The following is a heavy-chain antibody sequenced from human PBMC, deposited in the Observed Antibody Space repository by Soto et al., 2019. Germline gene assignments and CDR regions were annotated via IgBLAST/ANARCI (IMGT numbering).Heavy chain of an antibody. V-gene: IGHV3-33*01. D-gene: IGHD2-2*01. J-gene: IGHJ6*02. CDR3: ARDLGAVVGLCGMDV. CDR1: GFTFSSYG. CDR2: IWYDGSNK. Sequence: ESGGGVVQPGRSLRLSCAASGFTFSSYGMHWVRQAPGKGLEWVAVIWYDGSNKYYADSVKGRFTISRDNSKNTLYLQMNSLRAEDTAVYYCARDLGAVVGLCGMDVWGQGTTVTVSS.